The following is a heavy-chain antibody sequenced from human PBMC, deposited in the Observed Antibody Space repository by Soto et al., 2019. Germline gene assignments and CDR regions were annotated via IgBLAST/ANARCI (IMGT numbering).Heavy chain of an antibody. CDR1: GYTFTSYA. CDR2: INAGNGNT. D-gene: IGHD2-2*01. J-gene: IGHJ4*02. V-gene: IGHV1-3*01. Sequence: QVQLVQSGAEVKKPGASVKVSCKASGYTFTSYAMHWVRQAPGQRLEWMGWINAGNGNTKYSQKFQGRVTITRDTSPSTAYMELSSLRSEATAVYHRASSFTAPAARGYWGQGTLVTVSS. CDR3: ASSFTAPAARGY.